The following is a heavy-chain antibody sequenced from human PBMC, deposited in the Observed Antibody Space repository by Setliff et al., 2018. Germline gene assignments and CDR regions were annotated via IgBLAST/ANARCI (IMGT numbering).Heavy chain of an antibody. D-gene: IGHD3-22*01. CDR1: GFSISSGYY. J-gene: IGHJ5*02. CDR2: IHHSGKA. V-gene: IGHV4-38-2*01. Sequence: PSETLSLTCAVSGFSISSGYYWGWIRQPPGKGLEWIVNIHHSGKAYYNPSLKSRVTMSVDTSKNPVSLKLSSVTAADTAVYYCARAHTWSLPNDNSGYPGWFDPWGQGTLVTVSS. CDR3: ARAHTWSLPNDNSGYPGWFDP.